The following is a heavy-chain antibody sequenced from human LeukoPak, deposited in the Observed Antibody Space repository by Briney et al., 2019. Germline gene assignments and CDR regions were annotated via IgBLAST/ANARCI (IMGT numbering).Heavy chain of an antibody. V-gene: IGHV4-39*07. D-gene: IGHD5-24*01. CDR2: IYYSGST. CDR1: GGSISSSSYY. J-gene: IGHJ4*02. Sequence: PSETLSLTCTVSGGSISSSSYYWGWIRQPPGKGLEWIGSIYYSGSTYYNPSLKSRVTISVDTSKNQFSLKLSSVTAADTAVYYCARVRRVTPYYFDYWGQGTLVTVSS. CDR3: ARVRRVTPYYFDY.